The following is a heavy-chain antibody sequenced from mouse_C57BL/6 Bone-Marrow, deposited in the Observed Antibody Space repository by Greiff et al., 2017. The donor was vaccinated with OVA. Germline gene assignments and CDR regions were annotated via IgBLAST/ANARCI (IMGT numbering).Heavy chain of an antibody. Sequence: QVQLQQPGAELVRPGTSVKLSCKASGYTFTSYWMHWVKQRPGQGLEWIGVIDPSDSYTNYNQKFKGKATLTVDKSSSTAYMQLSSLTSEDSAVYYCARKGDYWGQGTTLTVSS. J-gene: IGHJ2*01. V-gene: IGHV1-59*01. CDR2: IDPSDSYT. CDR3: ARKGDY. CDR1: GYTFTSYW.